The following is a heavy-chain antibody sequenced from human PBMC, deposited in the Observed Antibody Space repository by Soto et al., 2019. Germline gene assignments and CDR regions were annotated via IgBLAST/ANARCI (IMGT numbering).Heavy chain of an antibody. CDR3: ARQYCSGGSCYTLDY. CDR1: GYTFTSYF. CDR2: INPSGGST. D-gene: IGHD2-15*01. V-gene: IGHV1-46*01. J-gene: IGHJ4*02. Sequence: QVQLVQSGAEVKKPGASVKVSCKASGYTFTSYFMHWVLQAPGQGLEWMGIINPSGGSTSYAQKFQGRVTMTRDTSTSTVYMELSSLRSEDTAVYYCARQYCSGGSCYTLDYWGQGTLVTVSS.